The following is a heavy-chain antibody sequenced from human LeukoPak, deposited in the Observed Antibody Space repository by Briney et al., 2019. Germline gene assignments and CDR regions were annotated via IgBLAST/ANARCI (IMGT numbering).Heavy chain of an antibody. CDR2: INPNSGGT. Sequence: ASVKVSCKASGYTFTGYYMHWVRQAPGQGLEWMGWINPNSGGTNYAQKFQGRVTTTRDTSISTAYMELSRLRSDDTAVYYCAREAGDPDWFDPWGQGTLVTVSS. CDR1: GYTFTGYY. J-gene: IGHJ5*02. V-gene: IGHV1-2*02. D-gene: IGHD3-10*01. CDR3: AREAGDPDWFDP.